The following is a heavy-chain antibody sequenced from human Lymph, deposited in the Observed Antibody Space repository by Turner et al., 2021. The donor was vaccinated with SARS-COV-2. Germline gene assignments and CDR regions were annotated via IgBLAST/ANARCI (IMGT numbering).Heavy chain of an antibody. J-gene: IGHJ6*02. CDR3: AWALYDYYGMDV. V-gene: IGHV3-30*03. CDR1: GFTFLSYG. CDR2: ISYDGGHK. Sequence: QVQLVESGGGVVQPGRALTLPCAASGFTFLSYGMHWVRRAPGKGLEWVAVISYDGGHKSYADSVKGRFTISRDNSKNTLYLQMISLRAEDTAVYYCAWALYDYYGMDVWGQGTTVTVSS.